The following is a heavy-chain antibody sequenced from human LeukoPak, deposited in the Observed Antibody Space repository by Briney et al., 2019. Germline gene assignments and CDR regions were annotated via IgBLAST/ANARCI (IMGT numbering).Heavy chain of an antibody. CDR1: GYTFTSYY. J-gene: IGHJ4*02. CDR2: INPSGGST. Sequence: ASVEVSCKASGYTFTSYYMHWVRQAPGQGLEWMGIINPSGGSTSYAQKFQGRVTMTRDTSTTTAYMELSSLRSEDPAVYSCARFKRFKQGNYWGQETLVTVSS. D-gene: IGHD1/OR15-1a*01. V-gene: IGHV1-46*03. CDR3: ARFKRFKQGNY.